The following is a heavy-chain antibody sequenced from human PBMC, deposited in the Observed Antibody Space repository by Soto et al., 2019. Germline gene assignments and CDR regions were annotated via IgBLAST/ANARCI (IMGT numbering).Heavy chain of an antibody. CDR3: AHRPGGYMSGWDNGYFDY. V-gene: IGHV2-5*02. CDR1: GFSFSTSQVG. D-gene: IGHD6-19*01. Sequence: QITLDESGPTLVKPTQTLTLTCTFSGFSFSTSQVGVGWIRQPPGKAQEGLGLIYWDDDKRYSPSLRSRLTNTKDTTKNQVVLTMTNMDPLDTATYYCAHRPGGYMSGWDNGYFDYWGRGALVTVSS. J-gene: IGHJ4*02. CDR2: IYWDDDK.